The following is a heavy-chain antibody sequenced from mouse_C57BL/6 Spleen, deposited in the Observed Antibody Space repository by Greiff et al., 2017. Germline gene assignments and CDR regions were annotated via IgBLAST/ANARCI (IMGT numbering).Heavy chain of an antibody. J-gene: IGHJ4*01. D-gene: IGHD4-1*01. CDR2: IDPEDGDT. CDR3: TTGGMGREDDMGY. Sequence: EVKLQESGAELVRPGASVKLSCTASGFNIKDYYMPWVKQRPEQGLEWIGRIDPEDGDTDYAPKFQGKATLTADTSSNTAYLQLSSLTSEDTSVYYCTTGGMGREDDMGYWGQGTSVTVSS. V-gene: IGHV14-1*01. CDR1: GFNIKDYY.